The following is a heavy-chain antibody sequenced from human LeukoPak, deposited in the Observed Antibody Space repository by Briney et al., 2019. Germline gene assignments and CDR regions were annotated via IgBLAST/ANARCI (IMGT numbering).Heavy chain of an antibody. D-gene: IGHD5-24*01. CDR1: GFTFSDYY. Sequence: GGSLRLSCAASGFTFSDYYMSWLRQARGKGLEWVSYISSSGSTIYYADSVKGRFTISRDNAKNSLYLQMNSLRAEDTAVYYCARDLVATTVAYDYWGQGTLVTVSS. V-gene: IGHV3-11*01. J-gene: IGHJ4*02. CDR3: ARDLVATTVAYDY. CDR2: ISSSGSTI.